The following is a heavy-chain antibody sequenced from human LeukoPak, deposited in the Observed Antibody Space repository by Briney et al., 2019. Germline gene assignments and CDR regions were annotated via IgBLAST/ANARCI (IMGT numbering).Heavy chain of an antibody. CDR1: GFTVSSNY. Sequence: GGSLRLSCAASGFTVSSNYMSWVRQAPGKGLEWVSVIYSGGSTYYADSVKGRFTISRDNSKNTLYLQMNSLRAEDTAVYYCARGGAAAGTPDDYWGQGTLVTVSS. D-gene: IGHD6-13*01. J-gene: IGHJ4*02. V-gene: IGHV3-53*01. CDR3: ARGGAAAGTPDDY. CDR2: IYSGGST.